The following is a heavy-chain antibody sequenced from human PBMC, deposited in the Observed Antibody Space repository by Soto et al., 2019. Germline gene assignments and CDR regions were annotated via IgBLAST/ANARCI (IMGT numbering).Heavy chain of an antibody. CDR1: GYTFTAYH. CDR3: AVNGGIDAFDI. Sequence: QVQLVQSGAEVKKPGASVKVSCKASGYTFTAYHMHWVRQAPGQGFEWMGWINPNSGDTNYAQKFQDWVTMTRDTSISTAYMDLSRLRSDDTAVYYCAVNGGIDAFDIWGQGTMVSVSS. CDR2: INPNSGDT. D-gene: IGHD4-17*01. J-gene: IGHJ3*02. V-gene: IGHV1-2*04.